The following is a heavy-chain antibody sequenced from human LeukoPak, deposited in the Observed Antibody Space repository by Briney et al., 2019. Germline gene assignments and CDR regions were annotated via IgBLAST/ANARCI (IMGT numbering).Heavy chain of an antibody. CDR3: ASAGGYSYGYVGY. D-gene: IGHD5-18*01. V-gene: IGHV4-34*01. CDR1: GGSFSGYY. CDR2: INHSGST. Sequence: SETLSLTCAVYGGSFSGYYWSWVRQPPGKGLEWIGEINHSGSTNYNPSLKSRVTIPVDTSKNQFSLKLSSVTAADTAVYYCASAGGYSYGYVGYWGQGTLVTVSS. J-gene: IGHJ4*02.